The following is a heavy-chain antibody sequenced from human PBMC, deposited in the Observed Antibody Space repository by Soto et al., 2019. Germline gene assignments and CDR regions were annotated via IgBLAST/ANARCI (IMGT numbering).Heavy chain of an antibody. CDR1: GGSVNIGSFY. D-gene: IGHD6-13*01. CDR3: VRVGDSGTWYRADT. CDR2: MYYTGST. V-gene: IGHV4-61*01. J-gene: IGHJ5*02. Sequence: PSETLSLTCTVSGGSVNIGSFYWSWIRQPPGKGLEWIGHMYYTGSTNYNPSLKRRVTISSGTSKNQFSLKMSSVTAADTAVYYCVRVGDSGTWYRADTRGQGILVTVSS.